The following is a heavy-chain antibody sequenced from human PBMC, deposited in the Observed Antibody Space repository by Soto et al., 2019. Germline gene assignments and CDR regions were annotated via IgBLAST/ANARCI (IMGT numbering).Heavy chain of an antibody. J-gene: IGHJ4*02. Sequence: QVQLVQSGAEVKKPGASVKISCKTSGYTFMTYALHWVRQAPGQRPEWMGWINPGNGNTEYSQKLQGRVTITRDTSARTVFMEVANMTSEDTAVCYCARVRMLWYGELSHWGQGTQVIVSA. D-gene: IGHD3-10*01. CDR1: GYTFMTYA. V-gene: IGHV1-3*01. CDR2: INPGNGNT. CDR3: ARVRMLWYGELSH.